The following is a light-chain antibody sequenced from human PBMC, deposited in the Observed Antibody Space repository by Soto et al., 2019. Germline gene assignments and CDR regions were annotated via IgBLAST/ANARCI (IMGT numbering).Light chain of an antibody. J-gene: IGKJ4*02. V-gene: IGKV3-11*01. CDR2: DAS. CDR3: QQRSNWPLR. Sequence: VLTKSPVTLSLSPGVRAILSCRASQSVSSYLAWYQQKPGQAPRLFIYDASNRVTGIPARFSGSGSGTDFTLTISSLEPEDFAVYYRQQRSNWPLRFRGSTKA. CDR1: QSVSSY.